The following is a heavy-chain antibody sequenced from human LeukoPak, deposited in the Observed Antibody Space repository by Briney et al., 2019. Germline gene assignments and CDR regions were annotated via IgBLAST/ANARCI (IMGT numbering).Heavy chain of an antibody. CDR3: ARVSRYSSSSRDAFDI. CDR2: ISSSSSYI. CDR1: GFTFSSYS. V-gene: IGHV3-21*01. J-gene: IGHJ3*02. Sequence: GGSLRLPCAASGFTFSSYSMNWVRQAPGKGLEWVSSISSSSSYIYYADSVKGRFTISRDNAKNSLYLQMNSLRAEDTAVYYCARVSRYSSSSRDAFDIWGQGTMVTVSS. D-gene: IGHD6-13*01.